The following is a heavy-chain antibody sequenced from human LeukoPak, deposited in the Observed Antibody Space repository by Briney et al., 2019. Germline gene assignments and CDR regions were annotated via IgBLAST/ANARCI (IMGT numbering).Heavy chain of an antibody. CDR1: GGSISGYY. D-gene: IGHD4-11*01. J-gene: IGHJ2*01. V-gene: IGHV4-4*07. CDR3: ARGVTSDWYFDV. Sequence: SQTLSLTCTVSGGSISGYYWRCIRQAPGEGLEYIGRIYITGRTNYNPSLKSRVTMSIDENQFSLKLNSVTAADTAVYYCARGVTSDWYFDVWGRGTLVTVSS. CDR2: IYITGRT.